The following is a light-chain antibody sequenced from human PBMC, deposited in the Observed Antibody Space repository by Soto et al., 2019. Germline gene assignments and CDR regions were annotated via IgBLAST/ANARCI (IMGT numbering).Light chain of an antibody. Sequence: EIVLTQSPGTLSLSPGERATLSCRASQSIDSTYLAWYQQRPGQAPRLLIYGASTRATGIPDRFSGSGSGTDFTLAIIRLEPEDFAAYYCQQYGSSTFTFGGGTSVEI. J-gene: IGKJ4*01. V-gene: IGKV3-20*01. CDR1: QSIDSTY. CDR2: GAS. CDR3: QQYGSSTFT.